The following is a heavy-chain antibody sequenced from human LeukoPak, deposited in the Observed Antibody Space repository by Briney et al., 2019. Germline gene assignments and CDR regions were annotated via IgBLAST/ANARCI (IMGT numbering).Heavy chain of an antibody. J-gene: IGHJ4*02. D-gene: IGHD5-18*01. V-gene: IGHV3-23*01. CDR3: AKVLTAMVTDFDY. CDR2: ISGSGGST. CDR1: RFTFSSDA. Sequence: GGSLRLSCAASRFTFSSDAMSWVRQAPGKGLEWVSAISGSGGSTYYADSVKGRFTISRDNSKNTLYLQMNSLRAEDTAVYYCAKVLTAMVTDFDYWGQGTLVTVSS.